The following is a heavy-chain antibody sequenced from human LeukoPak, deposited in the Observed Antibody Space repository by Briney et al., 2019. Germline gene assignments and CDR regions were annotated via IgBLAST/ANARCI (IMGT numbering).Heavy chain of an antibody. Sequence: GGSLRLSCAASGFTFSSYGMHWVRQAPGKGLEWVSGISWNSGSIGYADSVKGRFTISRDNAKNSLYLQMNSLRAEDTALYYCAKADPSYYDFWSGYLFDYWGQGTLVTVSS. D-gene: IGHD3-3*01. CDR2: ISWNSGSI. CDR1: GFTFSSYG. J-gene: IGHJ4*02. V-gene: IGHV3-9*01. CDR3: AKADPSYYDFWSGYLFDY.